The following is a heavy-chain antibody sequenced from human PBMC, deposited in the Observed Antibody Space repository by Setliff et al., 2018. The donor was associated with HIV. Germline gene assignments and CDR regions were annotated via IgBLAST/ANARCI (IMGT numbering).Heavy chain of an antibody. V-gene: IGHV5-51*01. CDR2: IYPGDSDT. Sequence: PGASLTISCKGSGYSFTTYWIGWVRQMPGKGLEWMGIIYPGDSDTRYSPSFQGQVTISADKSISTAYLQWSSLQASDTAMYYCARRDLYCSSTSCPLDYWGQGTLVTVSS. CDR3: ARRDLYCSSTSCPLDY. D-gene: IGHD2-2*01. CDR1: GYSFTTYW. J-gene: IGHJ4*02.